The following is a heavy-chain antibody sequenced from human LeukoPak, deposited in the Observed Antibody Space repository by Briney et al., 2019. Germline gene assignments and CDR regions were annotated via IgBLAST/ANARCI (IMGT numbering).Heavy chain of an antibody. CDR3: ARVNDILTGYSLDY. V-gene: IGHV4-39*07. CDR2: IYYSGST. CDR1: GGSISSSSHY. Sequence: SETLSLTCTVSGGSISSSSHYWGWIRQPPGKGLEWIGSIYYSGSTYYNPSLKSRVTISVDTSKNQFSLKLSSVTAADTAVYYCARVNDILTGYSLDYWGQGTLVTVSS. D-gene: IGHD3-9*01. J-gene: IGHJ4*02.